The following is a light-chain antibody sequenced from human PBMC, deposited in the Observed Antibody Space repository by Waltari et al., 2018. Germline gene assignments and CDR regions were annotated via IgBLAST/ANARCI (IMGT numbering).Light chain of an antibody. V-gene: IGLV5-37*01. J-gene: IGLJ7*01. CDR3: QLYVNSARF. CDR2: FYSDPDK. Sequence: PVLSQPPSLSASPGASARLPCTLTSDLNVGSKNIYWYQQKPGSAPRLFLYFYSDPDKRLGPGVPSRVSGSKETSTNPAFLLISGLQPEDEADYNCQLYVNSARFFGGGTRLTV. CDR1: SDLNVGSKN.